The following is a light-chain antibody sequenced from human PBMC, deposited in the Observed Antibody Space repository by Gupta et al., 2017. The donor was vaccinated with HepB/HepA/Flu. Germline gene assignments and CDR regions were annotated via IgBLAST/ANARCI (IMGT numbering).Light chain of an antibody. CDR1: QSVSSSF. V-gene: IGKV3-20*01. Sequence: EIVLTQSPGTLSLSPGERATLSCRASQSVSSSFLAWYQQIPGQAPRLLIYGASSRATGIPDRFSGSGSGTDFTLTISRLEPEDFAVYYCQQYTNWPLTFGGGTKVEIK. J-gene: IGKJ4*01. CDR2: GAS. CDR3: QQYTNWPLT.